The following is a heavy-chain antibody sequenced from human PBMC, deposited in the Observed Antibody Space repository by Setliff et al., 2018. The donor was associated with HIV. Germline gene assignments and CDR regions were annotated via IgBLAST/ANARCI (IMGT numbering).Heavy chain of an antibody. CDR1: GGSISSSNW. Sequence: PSETLSLTCAVSGGSISSSNWWSWVRRPPGKGLEWIGEIYHSGSTNYNPSLKSRVTISVDKSKNQFSLKLSSVTAADTAVYYCARDGDYNYYGMDVWGQGTTVTVSS. J-gene: IGHJ6*02. D-gene: IGHD4-17*01. CDR2: IYHSGST. CDR3: ARDGDYNYYGMDV. V-gene: IGHV4-4*02.